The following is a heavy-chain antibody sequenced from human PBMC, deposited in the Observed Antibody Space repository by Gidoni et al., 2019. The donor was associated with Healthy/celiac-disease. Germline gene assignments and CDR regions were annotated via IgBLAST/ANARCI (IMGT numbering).Heavy chain of an antibody. V-gene: IGHV4-59*01. Sequence: QVQLQESGPGLVKPSETLSLTCTVSGGSISSYYWSWIRQPPGKGLEWIGYIYYSGSTNYNPSLKSRVTISVDTSKNQFSLKLSSVTAADTAVYYCARDLTHYDILTGYYTRYAFDIWGQGTMVTVSS. CDR1: GGSISSYY. CDR3: ARDLTHYDILTGYYTRYAFDI. CDR2: IYYSGST. J-gene: IGHJ3*02. D-gene: IGHD3-9*01.